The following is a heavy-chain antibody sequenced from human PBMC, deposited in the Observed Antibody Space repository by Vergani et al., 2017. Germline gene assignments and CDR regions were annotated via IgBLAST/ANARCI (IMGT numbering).Heavy chain of an antibody. CDR2: IYSGGST. V-gene: IGHV3-53*04. D-gene: IGHD2-15*01. J-gene: IGHJ4*02. CDR1: VFTVSSNY. Sequence: EVQLVESGGGLVQPGGSLRLSCAASVFTVSSNYMSWVRQAPGKGLEWFSVIYSGGSTYYADSVKGRFTISRHNSKNTLYLQMNSLRAEDTALYYCAREWWLRGGDYFDYWGQGTLVTVSS. CDR3: AREWWLRGGDYFDY.